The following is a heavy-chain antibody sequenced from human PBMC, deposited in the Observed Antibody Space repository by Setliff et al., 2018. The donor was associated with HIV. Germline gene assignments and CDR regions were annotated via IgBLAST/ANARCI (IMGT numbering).Heavy chain of an antibody. CDR3: ARGTDYDLWTYYYYMDV. CDR1: RFTFSNYA. V-gene: IGHV3-23*01. J-gene: IGHJ6*03. D-gene: IGHD3-3*01. Sequence: GGSLRLSCAASRFTFSNYAVTWVRQAPGKGLEWVSVISGSGGSTYYADSVKGRFTISRDNSKNTLYLQMNSLRAEDTATYYCARGTDYDLWTYYYYMDVWGKGTTVTVSS. CDR2: ISGSGGST.